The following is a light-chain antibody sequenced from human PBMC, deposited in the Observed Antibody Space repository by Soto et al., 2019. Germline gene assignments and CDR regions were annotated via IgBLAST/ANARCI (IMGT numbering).Light chain of an antibody. CDR3: QQSYSTPRT. CDR1: QSISSY. V-gene: IGKV1-39*01. Sequence: DIQMTQSPSSLSASVGDRVTITCRASQSISSYLNWYQQKPGKAPKLPIYAASSLQSGVPSRFSDSGSGTDFTLTISSLQPEDFATYYCQQSYSTPRTFGQGTKVDIK. J-gene: IGKJ2*01. CDR2: AAS.